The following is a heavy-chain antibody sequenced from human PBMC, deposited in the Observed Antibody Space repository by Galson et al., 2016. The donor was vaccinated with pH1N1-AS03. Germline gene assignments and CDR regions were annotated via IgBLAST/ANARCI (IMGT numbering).Heavy chain of an antibody. J-gene: IGHJ5*02. D-gene: IGHD7-27*01. CDR2: INHSGST. CDR1: GGSFSGYS. CDR3: ARRANWGFAGRQNWFDP. V-gene: IGHV4-34*01. Sequence: SETLSLTCAVYGGSFSGYSCSWIRQPPGKGLEWIGEINHSGSTSYNPSLKSRVTMSVDMAKNLISLNMTSVTAADTAVYYCARRANWGFAGRQNWFDPWGQGTLVTVSS.